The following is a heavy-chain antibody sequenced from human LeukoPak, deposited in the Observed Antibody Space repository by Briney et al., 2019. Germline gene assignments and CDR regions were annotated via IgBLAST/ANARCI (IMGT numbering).Heavy chain of an antibody. CDR1: GYSFTSYW. J-gene: IGHJ4*02. V-gene: IGHV5-10-1*01. Sequence: GESLQISCKGSGYSFTSYWISWVRPMPGKGREWMGRIDPSDSYTNYSPSFQGHVTISADKSISTAYLQWSSLKASDTAMYYCARIWFGELYLDYWGQGTLVTVSS. CDR3: ARIWFGELYLDY. D-gene: IGHD3-10*01. CDR2: IDPSDSYT.